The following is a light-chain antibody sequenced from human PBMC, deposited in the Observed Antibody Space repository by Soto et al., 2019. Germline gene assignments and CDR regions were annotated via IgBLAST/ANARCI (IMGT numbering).Light chain of an antibody. CDR2: GAS. Sequence: DIVMTQSPATLSVSPGERATLSCRASQSVRNNLAWYQQKPGQAPRLLIFGASTRATGTPARFSGSGSGTKFTLTIASLQPDDFATYYCQQYETFSGTFGPGTKV. CDR1: QSVRNN. J-gene: IGKJ1*01. V-gene: IGKV3-15*01. CDR3: QQYETFSGT.